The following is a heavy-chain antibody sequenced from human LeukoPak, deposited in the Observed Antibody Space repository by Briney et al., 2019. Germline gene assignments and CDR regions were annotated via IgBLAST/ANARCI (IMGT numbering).Heavy chain of an antibody. D-gene: IGHD1-26*01. CDR1: EFIFSNYG. CDR3: AKGGKWDVTPFDY. CDR2: ISGGGGTT. Sequence: GSLRLSCAASEFIFSNYGMNWVRQAPGKGLEWVSGISGGGGTTYYASSVKGRFTISRDNSKNTLYLQVNSLRAEDTAVYYCAKGGKWDVTPFDYWGQGTLVTVSS. J-gene: IGHJ4*02. V-gene: IGHV3-23*01.